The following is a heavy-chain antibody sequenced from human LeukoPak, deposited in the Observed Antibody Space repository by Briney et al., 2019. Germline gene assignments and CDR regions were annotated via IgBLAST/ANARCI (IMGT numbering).Heavy chain of an antibody. D-gene: IGHD2-2*01. CDR1: GFTFSSYG. J-gene: IGHJ3*02. CDR3: VRGNEVHQRVPVDAFDI. V-gene: IGHV3-23*01. Sequence: GGTLRLSCAASGFTFSSYGMSWVRQAPGKGLEWVSAISGSGGSTYYADSVKGRFTISRDNSKNMLSLQMNSLRADDTALYYCVRGNEVHQRVPVDAFDIWGQGTMVTVSS. CDR2: ISGSGGST.